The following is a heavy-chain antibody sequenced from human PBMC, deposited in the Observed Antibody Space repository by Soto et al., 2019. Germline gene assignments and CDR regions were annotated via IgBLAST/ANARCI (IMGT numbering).Heavy chain of an antibody. V-gene: IGHV5-51*01. J-gene: IGHJ4*02. CDR3: VRVYYETSGNHYFAY. Sequence: GESLKISCKGSGYIFRTSWIGWVRQMPGKGLEWMGVIYPGDSDTRYSPSFQGQVTISADKSISTAYLHWSSLKASDTAMYYCVRVYYETSGNHYFAYWGQGTLVTVSS. CDR1: GYIFRTSW. D-gene: IGHD3-22*01. CDR2: IYPGDSDT.